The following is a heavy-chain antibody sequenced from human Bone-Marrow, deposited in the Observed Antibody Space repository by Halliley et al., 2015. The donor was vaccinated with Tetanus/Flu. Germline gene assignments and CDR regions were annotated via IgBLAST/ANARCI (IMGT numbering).Heavy chain of an antibody. CDR3: ARQDFVIVPTVRVRAFDI. J-gene: IGHJ3*02. Sequence: QLVQSGAELKKPGESLKISCKASGYIFTNYWLGWVRQMPGGGLEWMGIIYPRDSDTRYSPSFQGQITISADKSIDTAYLQRDSLKASDSAMYCCARQDFVIVPTVRVRAFDIWGQGTVVTVSS. V-gene: IGHV5-51*01. CDR1: GYIFTNYW. D-gene: IGHD2-2*01. CDR2: IYPRDSDT.